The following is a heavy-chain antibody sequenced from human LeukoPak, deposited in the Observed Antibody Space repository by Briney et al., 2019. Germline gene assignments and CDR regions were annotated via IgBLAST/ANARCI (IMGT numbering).Heavy chain of an antibody. CDR2: IYYSGST. J-gene: IGHJ4*02. D-gene: IGHD6-19*01. Sequence: SETLSLTCTVSGGSISSYYWSWIRQPPGKGLEWIGYIYYSGSTNYNPSLKSRVTISVDTSKNQFSLKLSSATAADTAVYYCAREYQWLVDYWGQGTLVTVSS. CDR3: AREYQWLVDY. CDR1: GGSISSYY. V-gene: IGHV4-59*01.